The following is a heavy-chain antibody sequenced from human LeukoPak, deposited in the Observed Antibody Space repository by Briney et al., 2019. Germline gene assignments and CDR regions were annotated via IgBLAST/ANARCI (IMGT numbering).Heavy chain of an antibody. D-gene: IGHD3-22*01. CDR3: AKDRPNYYHDNGHYYRRGGDC. J-gene: IGHJ4*02. CDR2: TSSGGELT. V-gene: IGHV3-23*01. Sequence: QAGGSLRLSCAASGFTFSIYAMSWVRQGTGKGLEWVSSTSSGGELTFYADSVKGRFTISRDNSKNTLYLQMNSLRAEDTAVYYCAKDRPNYYHDNGHYYRRGGDCWGQGTLVTVSS. CDR1: GFTFSIYA.